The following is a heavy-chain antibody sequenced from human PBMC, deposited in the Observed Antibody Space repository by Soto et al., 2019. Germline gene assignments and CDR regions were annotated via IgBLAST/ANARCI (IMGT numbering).Heavy chain of an antibody. CDR2: ISGSGFKK. V-gene: IGHV3-23*01. CDR1: GFIFEDFV. CDR3: AKNQGVELVPLATVDWFDP. J-gene: IGHJ5*02. D-gene: IGHD1-26*01. Sequence: PGGSLRLSCVASGFIFEDFVMSWVRQSPGKGLEWISSISGSGFKKYYADSVKGRFTISRDNSKSTVYLELNNLSAEDTAVYHCAKNQGVELVPLATVDWFDPWGQGSVVTVSS.